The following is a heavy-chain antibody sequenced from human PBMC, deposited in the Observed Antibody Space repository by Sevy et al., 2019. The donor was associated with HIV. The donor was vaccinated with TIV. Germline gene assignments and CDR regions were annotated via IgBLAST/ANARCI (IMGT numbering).Heavy chain of an antibody. D-gene: IGHD3-16*01. CDR2: IKGDGSDK. CDR3: AHETFGRFES. V-gene: IGHV3-7*01. J-gene: IGHJ4*02. CDR1: GFTFSANW. Sequence: GGSLRISCAASGFTFSANWMNWVRQAPGKGLEWVANIKGDGSDKHYVDSVEGRFTISRDNAKNLLYLQMNSLRVEDTAVYYCAHETFGRFESRGQGTLVTVSS.